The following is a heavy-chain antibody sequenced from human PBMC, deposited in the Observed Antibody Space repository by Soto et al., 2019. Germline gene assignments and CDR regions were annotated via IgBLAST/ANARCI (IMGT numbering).Heavy chain of an antibody. J-gene: IGHJ6*02. D-gene: IGHD2-21*02. CDR2: IYPGDSDT. Sequence: GESLKISCKGSGYSFTSYWIGWVRQMPGKGLEWMGIIYPGDSDTRYSPSFQGQVTISADKSISTAYLQWSSLKASDTAMYYCARRGGNSENYYYGMDVWGQGTTVTVSS. CDR1: GYSFTSYW. V-gene: IGHV5-51*01. CDR3: ARRGGNSENYYYGMDV.